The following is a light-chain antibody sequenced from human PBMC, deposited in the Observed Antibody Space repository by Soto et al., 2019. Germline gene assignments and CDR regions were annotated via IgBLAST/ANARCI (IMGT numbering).Light chain of an antibody. V-gene: IGKV3-11*01. CDR2: DAS. CDR1: QSVISY. CDR3: QQRSRWPLT. Sequence: EIVLTQSPATLSLSPGERATLSCRASQSVISYLAWYHQKHGQAPRLLIYDASNSATGIPDRFSGSGSGTDFTLTISSLEPEDFAVYYCQQRSRWPLTFGGGTKVEIK. J-gene: IGKJ4*01.